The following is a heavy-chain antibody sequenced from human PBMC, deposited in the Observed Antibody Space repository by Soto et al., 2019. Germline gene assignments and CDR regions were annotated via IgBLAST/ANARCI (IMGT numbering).Heavy chain of an antibody. Sequence: VGSLRLSCASSDFSLSPYWMHCVRQFPGRWLEWVARLSSDGFGAAYADSVKGRFFISRDIARNTLSLQMNSLRADDTAVYYCARDLGGPEYWGRGTSVIGSS. CDR3: ARDLGGPEY. J-gene: IGHJ4*02. V-gene: IGHV3-74*03. D-gene: IGHD3-16*01. CDR2: LSSDGFGA. CDR1: DFSLSPYW.